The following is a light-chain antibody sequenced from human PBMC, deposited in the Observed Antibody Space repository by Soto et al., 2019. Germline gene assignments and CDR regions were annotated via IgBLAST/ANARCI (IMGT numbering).Light chain of an antibody. J-gene: IGLJ2*01. V-gene: IGLV2-23*01. CDR2: EDS. Sequence: QLVLAQPASVSGSPGQSITISCTGTSSDIGSNNLVSWYQQHPGKAPKLMIYEDSERPSGVSNRFSGSKSGNTASLTISGLQTEDEADYYCRSNAGNTILFGGGTKLTVL. CDR3: RSNAGNTIL. CDR1: SSDIGSNNL.